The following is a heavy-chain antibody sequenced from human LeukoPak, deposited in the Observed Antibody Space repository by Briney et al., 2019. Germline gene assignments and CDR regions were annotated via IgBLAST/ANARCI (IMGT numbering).Heavy chain of an antibody. D-gene: IGHD5-18*01. V-gene: IGHV1-18*01. Sequence: GASVKVSCKASGYSFISSGITWVRQAPGQGLEWMGWISANNGHTEYAQNFEGRVSMTTETSTSTAYMERTSLRSDDTGVYYCARDFGYGYGPVDYWGQGTLVTVSS. CDR1: GYSFISSG. CDR3: ARDFGYGYGPVDY. CDR2: ISANNGHT. J-gene: IGHJ4*02.